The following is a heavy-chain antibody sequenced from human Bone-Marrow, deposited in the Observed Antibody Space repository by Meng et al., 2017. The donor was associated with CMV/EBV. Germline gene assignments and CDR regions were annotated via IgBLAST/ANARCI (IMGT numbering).Heavy chain of an antibody. CDR3: FPIIAPHSTT. J-gene: IGHJ5*02. Sequence: LSCAASGLIFSDHAMNWVRQAPGKGLEWVSGIDGSGRGTYYAEFVKGRFTVSRDNSKSTLYLQMTTLRADDTAVYYCFPIIAPHSTTWGQGTLVTVSS. V-gene: IGHV3-23*01. CDR1: GLIFSDHA. CDR2: IDGSGRGT. D-gene: IGHD1-14*01.